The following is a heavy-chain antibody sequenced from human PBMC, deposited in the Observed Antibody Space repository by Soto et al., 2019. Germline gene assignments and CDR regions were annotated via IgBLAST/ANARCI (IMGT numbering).Heavy chain of an antibody. V-gene: IGHV1-69*01. J-gene: IGHJ6*02. D-gene: IGHD2-15*01. CDR1: GGTFSSYA. CDR2: IIPIFGTA. Sequence: QVQLVQSGAEVKKPGSSVKVSCKASGGTFSSYAISWVRQAPGQGREWMGGIIPIFGTANYAQKFQGRVTITADESTSTAYMELSSLRSEDTAVYYCARDQFVPYSDYYYYGMDVWGQGTTVTVSS. CDR3: ARDQFVPYSDYYYYGMDV.